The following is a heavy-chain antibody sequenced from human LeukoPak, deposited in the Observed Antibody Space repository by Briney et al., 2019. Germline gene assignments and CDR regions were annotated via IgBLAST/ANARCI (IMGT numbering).Heavy chain of an antibody. J-gene: IGHJ4*02. Sequence: PSEALSLTCTVSGGSISSSSYYWGWSRQPPGTRLEWIGSIYYSGSTYYNPSLKSRVTISVDTSKNQFSLKLSSATAADTAVYYCARHPVTTVVTNFDYWGQGTLVTVSS. V-gene: IGHV4-39*01. D-gene: IGHD4-23*01. CDR1: GGSISSSSYY. CDR2: IYYSGST. CDR3: ARHPVTTVVTNFDY.